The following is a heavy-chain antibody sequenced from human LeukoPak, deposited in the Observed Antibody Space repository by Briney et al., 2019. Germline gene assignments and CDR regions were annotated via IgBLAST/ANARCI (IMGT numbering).Heavy chain of an antibody. D-gene: IGHD3-10*01. J-gene: IGHJ4*02. Sequence: KPGGSLRLSCAASGFTFNNYNMNWVRQAPGKALEWVSSITSSGTYIFYADSVKGRFTVSRDNAKNSLYLQMNSLRAEDTAVYYCAKGGHYYGSGSYVNYWGQGTLVTVSS. CDR2: ITSSGTYI. V-gene: IGHV3-21*01. CDR1: GFTFNNYN. CDR3: AKGGHYYGSGSYVNY.